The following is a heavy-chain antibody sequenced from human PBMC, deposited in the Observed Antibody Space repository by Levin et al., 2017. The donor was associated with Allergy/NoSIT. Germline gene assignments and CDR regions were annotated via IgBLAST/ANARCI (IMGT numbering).Heavy chain of an antibody. CDR2: INPSGGST. J-gene: IGHJ4*02. Sequence: GESLKISCKASGYTFTSYYLHWVRQAPGQGLEWMGIINPSGGSTIYAQKFQGGVTMTRDTSTGTVNMELSSLRSEDTAMYYCARAGSGNYYISHFDYWGQGTLVTVSS. D-gene: IGHD3-10*01. CDR3: ARAGSGNYYISHFDY. V-gene: IGHV1-46*01. CDR1: GYTFTSYY.